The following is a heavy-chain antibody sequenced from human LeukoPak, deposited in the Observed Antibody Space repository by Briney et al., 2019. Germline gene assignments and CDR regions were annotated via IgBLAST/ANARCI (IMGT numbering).Heavy chain of an antibody. Sequence: GGSLRLSCAASAFTFRDYWIHWVRQAPGKGLVWVSCINNDGSGTTYADSVKGRFTVSRDNAKNTVSLQMNSPRVEDTAVYYCVRGGWNHAMDVWGRGTTVTVSS. CDR3: VRGGWNHAMDV. J-gene: IGHJ6*02. CDR1: AFTFRDYW. V-gene: IGHV3-74*01. CDR2: INNDGSGT. D-gene: IGHD1-1*01.